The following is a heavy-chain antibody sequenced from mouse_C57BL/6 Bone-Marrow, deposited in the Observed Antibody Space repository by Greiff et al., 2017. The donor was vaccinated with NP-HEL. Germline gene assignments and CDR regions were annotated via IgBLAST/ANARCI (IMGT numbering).Heavy chain of an antibody. J-gene: IGHJ2*01. CDR2: IYPGNSDT. CDR3: TRGGYYYGSCFDY. D-gene: IGHD1-1*01. V-gene: IGHV1-5*01. CDR1: GYTFTSYW. Sequence: VQLQQSGTVLARPGASVKMSCKTSGYTFTSYWMHWVKQRPGQGLEWIGAIYPGNSDTSYNQKFKGKAKLTAVTSASTAYMELSSLTNEDSAVHYCTRGGYYYGSCFDYWGQGTTLTVSS.